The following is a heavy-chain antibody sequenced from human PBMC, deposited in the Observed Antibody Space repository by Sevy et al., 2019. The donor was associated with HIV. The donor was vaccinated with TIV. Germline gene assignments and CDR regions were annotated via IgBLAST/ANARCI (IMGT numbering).Heavy chain of an antibody. D-gene: IGHD3-10*01. CDR3: TRVRGLLGWFDS. CDR2: ISGSGGYT. Sequence: GGSLRLSCAASGFIFSSYVMSWVRQAPGKGLEWVSSISGSGGYTYYADSVKGRFTISRDNSNNMRYLQMNSLRAADTAVYYCTRVRGLLGWFDSWGQGTLVTVSS. V-gene: IGHV3-23*01. CDR1: GFIFSSYV. J-gene: IGHJ5*01.